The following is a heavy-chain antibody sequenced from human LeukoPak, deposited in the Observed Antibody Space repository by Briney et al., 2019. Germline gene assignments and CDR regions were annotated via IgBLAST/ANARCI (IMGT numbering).Heavy chain of an antibody. CDR3: ANRGKYYFDY. D-gene: IGHD3-10*01. CDR1: GFTFSNYA. J-gene: IGHJ4*02. V-gene: IGHV3-23*01. CDR2: ISDGGGGT. Sequence: PGGSLRLSCVASGFTFSNYAISWVRQAPGKGLEWVSSISDGGGGTYYADSVKGRFTISRDNSKNTLYLLMNSLRAEDTAIYYCANRGKYYFDYWGQGTLVTVSS.